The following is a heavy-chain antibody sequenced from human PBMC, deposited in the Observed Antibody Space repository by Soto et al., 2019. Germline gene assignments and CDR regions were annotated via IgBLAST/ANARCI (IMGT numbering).Heavy chain of an antibody. D-gene: IGHD2-15*01. Sequence: QVQLVESGGGVVQPGRSLRLCSAASRFTFSRYAMHWVRQAPGKGLEWVAVISYDGSNKYYEDSVKGRFTISRDNSKNTLYLQMNSLRAEDTAVYYCARVEGYCSGGGCYPDAFDIWGQGTMVTVSS. CDR2: ISYDGSNK. V-gene: IGHV3-30-3*01. CDR1: RFTFSRYA. J-gene: IGHJ3*02. CDR3: ARVEGYCSGGGCYPDAFDI.